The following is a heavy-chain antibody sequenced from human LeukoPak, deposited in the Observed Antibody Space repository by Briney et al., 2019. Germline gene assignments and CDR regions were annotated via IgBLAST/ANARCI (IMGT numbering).Heavy chain of an antibody. CDR1: GYTFTSYG. J-gene: IGHJ5*02. CDR3: ARDGWYYYDSSGYYLGSNWFDP. V-gene: IGHV1-18*01. CDR2: ISAYNGNT. Sequence: GASVKVSFKASGYTFTSYGISWVRQAPGQGLEWMGWISAYNGNTNYAQKLQGRVTMTTDTSTSTAYMELRSLRSDDTAVYYCARDGWYYYDSSGYYLGSNWFDPWGQGTLVTVSA. D-gene: IGHD3-22*01.